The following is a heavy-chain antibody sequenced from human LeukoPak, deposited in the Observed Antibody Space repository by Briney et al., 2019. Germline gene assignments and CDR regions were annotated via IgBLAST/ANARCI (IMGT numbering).Heavy chain of an antibody. CDR2: IKPDGSEK. Sequence: GGSLRLSCAASGFVFSASYMSWVRKAPGKGLEWVATIKPDGSEKYHVDFVSGRFTISRDNTNDSLFLQMNSLRVDDTAVYYCVRGGTYWTVSWGQGTLVNVS. CDR1: GFVFSASY. V-gene: IGHV3-7*01. J-gene: IGHJ5*01. CDR3: VRGGTYWTVS.